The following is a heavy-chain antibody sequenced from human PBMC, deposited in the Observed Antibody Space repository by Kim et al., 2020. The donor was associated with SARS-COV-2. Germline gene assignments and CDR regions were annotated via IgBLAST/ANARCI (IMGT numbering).Heavy chain of an antibody. D-gene: IGHD2-21*01. J-gene: IGHJ4*02. V-gene: IGHV1-8*01. CDR3: ARAGMLLWGRRDFDY. Sequence: QKFQGRVTMTRNTSISTAYMELSGLRSEDTAVYYCARAGMLLWGRRDFDYWGQGTLVTVSS.